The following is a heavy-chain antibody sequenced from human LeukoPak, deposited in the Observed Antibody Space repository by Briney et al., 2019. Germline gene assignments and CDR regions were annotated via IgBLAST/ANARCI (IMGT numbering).Heavy chain of an antibody. V-gene: IGHV3-23*01. CDR3: AKLVGNSDFDF. CDR1: GFTFSSYA. CDR2: MCGGGGST. D-gene: IGHD4-23*01. J-gene: IGHJ4*02. Sequence: GGSLRLSCAASGFTFSSYAMSWVRQAPGKGLEWVSAMCGGGGSTNYADAVKGRFTISRDNSKNTLYLQMNSLRAEDTAVYYCAKLVGNSDFDFWGQGTLVTVSS.